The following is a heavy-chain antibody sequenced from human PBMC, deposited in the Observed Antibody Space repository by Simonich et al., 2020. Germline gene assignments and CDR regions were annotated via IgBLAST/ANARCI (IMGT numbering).Heavy chain of an antibody. CDR3: ARGKGWKNAFDI. J-gene: IGHJ3*02. Sequence: QVQLQQWGAGLLKPSETLSLTCAVYGGSFSGYYWSWIRQPPGKGLEWIGEINHSGRTNDNPSLKGRVTISVYTSKNQFSLKLSSVTAADTAVYYCARGKGWKNAFDIWGQGTMVTVSS. CDR1: GGSFSGYY. V-gene: IGHV4-34*01. D-gene: IGHD1-1*01. CDR2: INHSGRT.